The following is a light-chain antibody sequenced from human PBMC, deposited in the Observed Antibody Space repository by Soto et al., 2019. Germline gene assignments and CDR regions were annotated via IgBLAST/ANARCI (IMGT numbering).Light chain of an antibody. Sequence: EIVLTQSPGTLSLSPGERATLSCRASQSVSSSYLAWYQQKPGQAPRLLIYGASSRATGIPDRFSGSGSGTDFTIKISRMETEFFEVYFCQQYVNSPINCCQGTRLEIK. CDR3: QQYVNSPIN. CDR2: GAS. V-gene: IGKV3-20*01. J-gene: IGKJ5*01. CDR1: QSVSSSY.